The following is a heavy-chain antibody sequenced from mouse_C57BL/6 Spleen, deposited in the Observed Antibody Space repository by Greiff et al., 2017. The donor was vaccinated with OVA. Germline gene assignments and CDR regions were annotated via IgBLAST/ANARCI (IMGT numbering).Heavy chain of an antibody. CDR2: IDPSDSYT. CDR3: ARSPTVVALDY. Sequence: QVQLQQPGAELVMPGASVKLSCKASGYTFTSYWMHWVKQRPGQGLEWIGEIDPSDSYTNYNQKFKGKSTLTVDKSSSTAYMQLSSLTSEDSAVYHCARSPTVVALDYWGQGTTLTVSS. CDR1: GYTFTSYW. D-gene: IGHD1-1*01. J-gene: IGHJ2*01. V-gene: IGHV1-69*01.